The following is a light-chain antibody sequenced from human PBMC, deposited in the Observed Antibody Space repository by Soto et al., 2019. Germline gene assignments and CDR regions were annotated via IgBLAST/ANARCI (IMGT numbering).Light chain of an antibody. CDR3: SSYAGSNTNYV. V-gene: IGLV2-8*01. Sequence: QSVLTQPPSASGSPGQSVTISCTGTSSDVGGYNYVSWYQQHPGKAPKLMIYEVSKWPSGVPDRFSGSKSGNTASLTVSGLQAEDEADYYCSSYAGSNTNYVFGTGTKVTVL. CDR2: EVS. J-gene: IGLJ1*01. CDR1: SSDVGGYNY.